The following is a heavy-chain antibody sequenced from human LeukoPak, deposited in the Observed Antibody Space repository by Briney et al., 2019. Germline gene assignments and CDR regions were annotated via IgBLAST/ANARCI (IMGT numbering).Heavy chain of an antibody. CDR1: GFTFSSYG. CDR3: AKRRELLSMYYLDY. Sequence: GGSLRLSCAASGFTFSSYGMSWVRQAPGKGLEWVSAISGSGGSTYYADSVKGRFTISRDNSKNTLYLQMNSLRAEDTAVYYCAKRRELLSMYYLDYWGQGTLVTVSS. V-gene: IGHV3-23*01. D-gene: IGHD1-26*01. CDR2: ISGSGGST. J-gene: IGHJ4*02.